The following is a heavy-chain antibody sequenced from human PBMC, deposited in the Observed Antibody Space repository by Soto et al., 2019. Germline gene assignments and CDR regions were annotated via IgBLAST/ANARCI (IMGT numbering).Heavy chain of an antibody. D-gene: IGHD2-2*01. CDR3: ASPEAVPAAGAAST. V-gene: IGHV5-10-1*01. J-gene: IGHJ5*02. CDR1: GYSFTSYW. Sequence: PGESLKISCKGSGYSFTSYWISWVRQMPGKGLEWMGRIDPSDSYTNYSPSFQGHVTISADKSISTAYLQWSSLKASDTAMYYCASPEAVPAAGAASTWGQGTLVTSPQ. CDR2: IDPSDSYT.